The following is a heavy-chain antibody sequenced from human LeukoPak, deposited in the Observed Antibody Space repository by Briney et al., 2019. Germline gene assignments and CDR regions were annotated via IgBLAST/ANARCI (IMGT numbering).Heavy chain of an antibody. CDR2: IYSGGST. CDR1: GFTVSSNY. D-gene: IGHD3-22*01. V-gene: IGHV3-66*01. Sequence: PGGSLRLSCAASGFTVSSNYMSWVRQAPGKGLEWVSVIYSGGSTYYADSVKGRFTISRDNPKNTLYLQMNSLRAEDTAVYYCARGTNYYDSSGYYYSPLDYWGQGTLVTVSS. J-gene: IGHJ4*02. CDR3: ARGTNYYDSSGYYYSPLDY.